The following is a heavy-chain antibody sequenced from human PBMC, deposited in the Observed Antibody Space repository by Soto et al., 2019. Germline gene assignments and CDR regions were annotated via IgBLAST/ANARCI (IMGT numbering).Heavy chain of an antibody. Sequence: PGGSLRLSCAASGFTFSSYAMSWVRQAPGKGQEWVSAISGSGGSTYYADSVKGRFTISRDNSKNTPYLQMNSLRAEDTAVYYCAKKSSSSTRHYYYYGMDVWGQGTTVTVSS. D-gene: IGHD6-6*01. V-gene: IGHV3-23*01. CDR1: GFTFSSYA. CDR3: AKKSSSSTRHYYYYGMDV. J-gene: IGHJ6*02. CDR2: ISGSGGST.